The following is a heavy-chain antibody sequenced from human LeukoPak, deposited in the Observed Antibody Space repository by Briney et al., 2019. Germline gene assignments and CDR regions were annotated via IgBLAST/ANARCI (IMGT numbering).Heavy chain of an antibody. CDR3: ARGRWFNFADFFDY. V-gene: IGHV1-8*01. D-gene: IGHD1-20*01. CDR1: GYTFTSYD. J-gene: IGHJ4*02. Sequence: ASVKVSCKASGYTFTSYDINWVRQATGQGLEWMGWMNPNSGNTGYAQKFQGRVTMTRNTSISTAYMELSSLRSEDTAVYYCARGRWFNFADFFDYWGQGTLVTVSS. CDR2: MNPNSGNT.